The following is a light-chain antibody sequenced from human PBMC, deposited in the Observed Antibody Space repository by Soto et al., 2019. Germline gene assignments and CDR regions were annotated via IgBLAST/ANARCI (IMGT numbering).Light chain of an antibody. J-gene: IGKJ5*01. CDR2: LGS. CDR1: QSLLHSNGYNY. CDR3: MQALQTPPT. V-gene: IGKV2-28*01. Sequence: VMTQSPLSLPITPGEPTSISCRSSQSLLHSNGYNYLDWYLQKPGQSPQILIYLGSNRASGVPDRFSGSGSGTDFTLKISSVEAEDVGVYYCMQALQTPPTFGQGTKLDIK.